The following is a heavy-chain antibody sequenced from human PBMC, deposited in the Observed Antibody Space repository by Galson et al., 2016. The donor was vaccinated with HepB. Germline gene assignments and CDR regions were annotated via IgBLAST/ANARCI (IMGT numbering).Heavy chain of an antibody. CDR1: GFTFSNYG. CDR2: ISGSGDYT. CDR3: ANGAPYYYDRSGYYGPGDV. D-gene: IGHD3-22*01. J-gene: IGHJ4*02. Sequence: SLRLSCAGSGFTFSNYGINWVRQAPGKGLEWVSAISGSGDYTYYTESVKGRFTISRDNSKNTLFLQTNSLRAEDTARYYCANGAPYYYDRSGYYGPGDVWGQGTQVTVSS. V-gene: IGHV3-23*01.